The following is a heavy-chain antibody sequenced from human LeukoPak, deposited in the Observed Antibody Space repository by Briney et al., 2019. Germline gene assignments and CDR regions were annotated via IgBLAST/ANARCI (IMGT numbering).Heavy chain of an antibody. D-gene: IGHD3-10*01. V-gene: IGHV1-69*04. CDR3: ARERGAEVRGAKDMDV. J-gene: IGHJ6*02. CDR1: GGTFSSYA. CDR2: IIPILGIA. Sequence: GASVKVSCKASGGTFSSYAISWVRQAPGQGLEWMGRIIPILGIANYAQKFQGRVTITADKSTSTAYMELSSLRSEDTAVYYCARERGAEVRGAKDMDVWGQGTTVTVSS.